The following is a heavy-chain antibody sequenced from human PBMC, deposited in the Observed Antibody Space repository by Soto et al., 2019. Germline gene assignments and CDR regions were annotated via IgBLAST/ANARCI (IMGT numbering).Heavy chain of an antibody. Sequence: SETLSLTCTVYGSSISRYYWNWIQQPPGKGLEWIGYIYYSGSTNYNPSLKSRVTISVDTSKNQFSLKLSSVTAADTAVYYCARDPGSGSYYGWFDPWGQENLVTVSS. D-gene: IGHD3-10*01. CDR1: GSSISRYY. CDR2: IYYSGST. CDR3: ARDPGSGSYYGWFDP. V-gene: IGHV4-59*01. J-gene: IGHJ5*02.